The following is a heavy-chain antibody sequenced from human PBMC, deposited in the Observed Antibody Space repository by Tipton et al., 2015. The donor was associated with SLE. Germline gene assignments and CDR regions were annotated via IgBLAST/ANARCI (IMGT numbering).Heavy chain of an antibody. CDR1: GFTFSSYA. D-gene: IGHD6-19*01. Sequence: SLRLSCAASGFTFSSYAMSWVRQAPGKGLEWVSAISGSGGSTYYADSVKGRFTISRDNSKNTLYLQMNSLRAEDTAVYYCARSGVGSSGSDYWGQGTLVTVSS. V-gene: IGHV3-23*01. CDR2: ISGSGGST. J-gene: IGHJ4*02. CDR3: ARSGVGSSGSDY.